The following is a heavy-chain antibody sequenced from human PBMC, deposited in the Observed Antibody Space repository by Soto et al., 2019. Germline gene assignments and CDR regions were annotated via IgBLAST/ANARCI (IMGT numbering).Heavy chain of an antibody. V-gene: IGHV3-23*01. Sequence: PGGSLRLSCAATGFALTDWGMNWVRQVPGKGLEWVSMISPTGDATYYADSVRGRFAISRDNSKSTVHLQMNSLRAEDTAVYYCTRDPRMPLDAWGQGTLVTVSS. D-gene: IGHD2-2*01. CDR2: ISPTGDAT. CDR3: TRDPRMPLDA. CDR1: GFALTDWG. J-gene: IGHJ5*01.